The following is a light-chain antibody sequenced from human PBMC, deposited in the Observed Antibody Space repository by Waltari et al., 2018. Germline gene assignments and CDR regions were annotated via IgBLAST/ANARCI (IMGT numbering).Light chain of an antibody. CDR2: DFA. CDR1: SSDVDGFNF. V-gene: IGLV2-14*03. CDR3: SSYTSVNTR. J-gene: IGLJ2*01. Sequence: QSALTQPASMSGSPGQSITISCTGTSSDVDGFNFVSWYQQYPGKAPKLIIYDFANRPAGVSHRVSGSRSGNTASLTISGLQAEDEADYYCSSYTSVNTRFGGGTKRTVL.